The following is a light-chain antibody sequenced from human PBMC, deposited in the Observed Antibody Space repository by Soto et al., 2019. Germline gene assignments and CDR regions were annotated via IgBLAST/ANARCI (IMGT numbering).Light chain of an antibody. CDR1: SSNIGSNY. V-gene: IGLV1-47*01. CDR3: AAWDDSLSGPV. J-gene: IGLJ1*01. CDR2: RDN. Sequence: QSVLAPPPSASGTPGQRVTISCSGSSSNIGSNYVYWYQQLPGTAPKLLIYRDNQRPSGVPDRFSGSKSGTSASLAISGLRSEDEADYYCAAWDDSLSGPVFGTGTKVTFL.